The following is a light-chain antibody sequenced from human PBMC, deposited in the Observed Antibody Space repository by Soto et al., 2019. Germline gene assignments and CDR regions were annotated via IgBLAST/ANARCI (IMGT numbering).Light chain of an antibody. J-gene: IGKJ4*01. V-gene: IGKV3-15*01. CDR3: QQYNNWPLT. Sequence: EIVMTQSPATLSVSPGERATLSCRASQSVSNNLAWYQQKPGQAPRLLIYFASTMATGIPARISGSGSGTEFTLTISSLQSEDFAVYYCQQYNNWPLTFGGGTKVEIK. CDR2: FAS. CDR1: QSVSNN.